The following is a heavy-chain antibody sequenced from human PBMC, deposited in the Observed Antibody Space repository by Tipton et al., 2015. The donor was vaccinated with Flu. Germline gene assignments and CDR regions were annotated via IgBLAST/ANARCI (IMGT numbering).Heavy chain of an antibody. CDR2: ISAYNGNT. Sequence: QMQLVQSGAEVKKPGASVKVSCKASGYTFTSYGISWVRQAPGQGLEWMGWISAYNGNTNYAQKLQGRVTMTTDTSTSTAYMELRSLRSDDTAVYYCARVVPYCSSTSCYSLRSNWFDPWGQGTLVTVSS. CDR3: ARVVPYCSSTSCYSLRSNWFDP. CDR1: GYTFTSYG. J-gene: IGHJ5*02. V-gene: IGHV1-18*01. D-gene: IGHD2-2*01.